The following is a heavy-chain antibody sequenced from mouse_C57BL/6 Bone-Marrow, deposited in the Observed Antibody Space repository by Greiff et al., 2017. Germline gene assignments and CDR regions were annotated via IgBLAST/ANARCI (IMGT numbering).Heavy chain of an antibody. CDR2: INPNNGGT. D-gene: IGHD2-2*01. V-gene: IGHV1-18*01. CDR3: ARGWLRRDYAMDY. Sequence: VQLQQSGPELVKPGASVKIPCKASGYTFTDYNMDWVKQSHGKSLEWIGDINPNNGGTIYNQKFKGKATLTVDKSSSTAYMELRSLTSEDTAVYYCARGWLRRDYAMDYWGQGTSVTVSS. CDR1: GYTFTDYN. J-gene: IGHJ4*01.